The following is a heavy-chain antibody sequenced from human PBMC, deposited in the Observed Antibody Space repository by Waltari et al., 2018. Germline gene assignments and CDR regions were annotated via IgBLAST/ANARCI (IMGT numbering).Heavy chain of an antibody. CDR3: ARELYYDSSGYYPPLGY. D-gene: IGHD3-22*01. Sequence: QVQLVESGGGVVQPGRSLRLSGAASAFTFSSSGMPWARQAPGKGLERVAGIWYDGSNKYYADSVKGRFTISRDNSKNTLYLQMNSLRAEDTAVYYCARELYYDSSGYYPPLGYWGQGTLVTVSS. CDR1: AFTFSSSG. CDR2: IWYDGSNK. J-gene: IGHJ4*02. V-gene: IGHV3-33*01.